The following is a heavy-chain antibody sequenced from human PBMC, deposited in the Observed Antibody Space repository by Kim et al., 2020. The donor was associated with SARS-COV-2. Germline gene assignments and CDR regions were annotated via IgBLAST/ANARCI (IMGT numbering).Heavy chain of an antibody. Sequence: TRYSPSFQGQVTISADKSISTAYLQWSSLKASDTAMYYCARRAVAGTFDYWGQGTLVTVSS. J-gene: IGHJ4*02. CDR3: ARRAVAGTFDY. D-gene: IGHD6-19*01. CDR2: T. V-gene: IGHV5-51*01.